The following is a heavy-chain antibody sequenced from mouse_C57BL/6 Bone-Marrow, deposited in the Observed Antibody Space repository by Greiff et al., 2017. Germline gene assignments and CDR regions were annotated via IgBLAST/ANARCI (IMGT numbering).Heavy chain of an antibody. CDR2: ISRGSSTI. Sequence: EVKLMESGGGLVKPGGSLKLSCAASGFTFSDYGMHWVRQASEKGLEWVAYISRGSSTIYYADTVKGRFTISRDNATNTLFLQMTSLRSEDTAMYYCARREYSDYWGQGTTLTVSS. CDR3: ARREYSDY. V-gene: IGHV5-17*01. CDR1: GFTFSDYG. J-gene: IGHJ2*01.